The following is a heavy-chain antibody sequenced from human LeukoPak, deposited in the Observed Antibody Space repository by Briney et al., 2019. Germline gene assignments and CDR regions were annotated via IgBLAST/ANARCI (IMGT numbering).Heavy chain of an antibody. V-gene: IGHV4-59*08. CDR2: IYYSGST. CDR1: GGSISSYY. J-gene: IGHJ4*02. D-gene: IGHD3-10*01. CDR3: AKHYMGSSYNHGLDC. Sequence: SETLSLTCTVSGGSISSYYWSWIRQPPGKGLEWIGYIYYSGSTNYNPSLKSRVTISVDTSKNQFSLKLSSVTAADTALYYCAKHYMGSSYNHGLDCWGQGTLVTVSS.